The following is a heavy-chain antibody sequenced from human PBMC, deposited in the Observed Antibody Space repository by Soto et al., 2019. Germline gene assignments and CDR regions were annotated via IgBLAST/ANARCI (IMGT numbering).Heavy chain of an antibody. CDR1: GGSISSGDYY. V-gene: IGHV4-30-4*01. CDR2: IYYSGST. D-gene: IGHD3-10*01. J-gene: IGHJ4*02. CDR3: ARYMVRAVITDFDY. Sequence: SETLSLTCTVSGGSISSGDYYWSWIRQPPGKGLEWIGYIYYSGSTYYNPSLKSRVTISVDTSKNQFSLKLSSVTAADTAVYYCARYMVRAVITDFDYWGQGTLVTGSS.